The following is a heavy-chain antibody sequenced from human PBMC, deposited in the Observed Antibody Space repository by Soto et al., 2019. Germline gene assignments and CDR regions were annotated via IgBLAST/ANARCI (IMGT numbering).Heavy chain of an antibody. V-gene: IGHV3-33*01. CDR1: GFTFSSYG. D-gene: IGHD6-19*01. CDR3: ARAGPYIAVAMDAFDI. CDR2: IWYDGSNK. Sequence: QVQLVESGGGVVQPGRSLRLSCAASGFTFSSYGMHWVRQAPGKGLEWVAVIWYDGSNKYYADSVKGRFTISRDNSKNTLYLQMNSLRAEDTAVYYCARAGPYIAVAMDAFDIWGQGTMVTVSS. J-gene: IGHJ3*02.